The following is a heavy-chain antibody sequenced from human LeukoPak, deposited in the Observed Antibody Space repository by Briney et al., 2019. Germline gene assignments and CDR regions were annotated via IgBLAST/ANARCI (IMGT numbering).Heavy chain of an antibody. CDR3: ASGGYFYYYGMDV. J-gene: IGHJ6*02. V-gene: IGHV3-30-3*01. CDR1: GFTFSSYA. Sequence: GGSLRLSCAASGFTFSSYAMHWVRQAPGKGLEWVAVISYDGSNKYYADSVKGRFTISRDNSKNTLYLQTNSLRAEDTAVYYCASGGYFYYYGMDVWGQGTTVTVSS. D-gene: IGHD2-15*01. CDR2: ISYDGSNK.